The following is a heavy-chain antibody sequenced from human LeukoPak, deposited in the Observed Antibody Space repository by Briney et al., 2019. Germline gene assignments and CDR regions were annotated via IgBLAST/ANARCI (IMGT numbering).Heavy chain of an antibody. CDR1: GYSISSGYY. J-gene: IGHJ5*02. V-gene: IGHV4-38-2*02. Sequence: TPSETLSLTCTVSGYSISSGYYWGWIRQPPGKGLEWIGSIYHSGSTYYNPSLKSRVTISVDTSKNQFSLKLSSVTAADTAVYYCARVGSPENWFDPWGQGTLVTVSS. CDR3: ARVGSPENWFDP. D-gene: IGHD5-12*01. CDR2: IYHSGST.